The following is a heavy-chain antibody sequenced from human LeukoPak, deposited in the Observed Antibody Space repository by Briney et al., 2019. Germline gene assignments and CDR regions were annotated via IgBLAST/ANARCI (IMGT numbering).Heavy chain of an antibody. Sequence: ASVKVSCKASGYTFTSYGISWVRQAPGQGLEWMGWMNPNSGNTGYAQKFQGRVTMTRNTSISTAYMELSSLRSEDTAVYYCARVNGDYGFDYWGQGTLVTVSS. CDR3: ARVNGDYGFDY. CDR1: GYTFTSYG. J-gene: IGHJ4*02. V-gene: IGHV1-8*02. CDR2: MNPNSGNT. D-gene: IGHD4-17*01.